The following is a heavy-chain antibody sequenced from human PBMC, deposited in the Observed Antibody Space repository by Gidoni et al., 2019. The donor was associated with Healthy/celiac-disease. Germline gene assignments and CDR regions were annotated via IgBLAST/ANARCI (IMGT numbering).Heavy chain of an antibody. V-gene: IGHV1-8*01. CDR1: GYPFPSYD. Sequence: QVQLVQSGAEVKKPGASVKVSCKASGYPFPSYDINWVRQATGQGLEWMGWMNPNSGNTGYAQKFQGRVTMTRNTSISTAYMELSSLRSEDTAVYYCARGEAVAGTSWGFDPWGQGTLVTVSS. CDR2: MNPNSGNT. D-gene: IGHD6-19*01. CDR3: ARGEAVAGTSWGFDP. J-gene: IGHJ5*02.